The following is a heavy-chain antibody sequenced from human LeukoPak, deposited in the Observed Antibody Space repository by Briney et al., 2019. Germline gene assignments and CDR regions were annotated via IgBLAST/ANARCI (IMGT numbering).Heavy chain of an antibody. D-gene: IGHD1-1*01. CDR3: ARDPGYLQPDY. CDR1: GYSFTTYW. J-gene: IGHJ4*02. Sequence: ASVKVSCKASGYSFTTYWIHWVGQAPGQGLEWMGCMNPDSGVTGYAQTLQGRDTMTRDTSINTAYMHLSSLRPDDTAVYFCARDPGYLQPDYWGQGTLVTVPS. V-gene: IGHV1-2*02. CDR2: MNPDSGVT.